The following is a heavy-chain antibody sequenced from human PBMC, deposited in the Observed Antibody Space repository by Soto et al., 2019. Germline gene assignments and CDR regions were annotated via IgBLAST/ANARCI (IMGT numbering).Heavy chain of an antibody. CDR2: TYYRSKWYN. CDR1: GDSVSSNSAA. J-gene: IGHJ6*01. Sequence: SQTDSLTGAISGDSVSSNSAAWNWIRQSTSRGLKWLGRTYYRSKWYNDYAVSVKSRITINPDTSKNQFSLQLNSVTPEDTAVYYCARTITIFGVVIFKTGPSYGMDVWGQGTTVTGSS. V-gene: IGHV6-1*01. D-gene: IGHD3-3*01. CDR3: ARTITIFGVVIFKTGPSYGMDV.